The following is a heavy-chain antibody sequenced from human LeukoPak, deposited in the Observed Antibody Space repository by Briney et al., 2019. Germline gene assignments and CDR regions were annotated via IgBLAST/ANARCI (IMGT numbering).Heavy chain of an antibody. J-gene: IGHJ6*02. CDR2: ISSSSYT. Sequence: GGSLRLSCAASGFTFSDYYMSWIRQAPGKGLEGVSYISSSSYTNYADSVEGRFTISRDNAKNSLYLQMNSLRAEDTAVYYCARIGFGESNGGMDVWGQGTTVTVSS. CDR3: ARIGFGESNGGMDV. V-gene: IGHV3-11*03. D-gene: IGHD3-10*01. CDR1: GFTFSDYY.